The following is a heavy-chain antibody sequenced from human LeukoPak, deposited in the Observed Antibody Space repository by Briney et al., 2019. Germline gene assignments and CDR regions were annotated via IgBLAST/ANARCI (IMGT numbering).Heavy chain of an antibody. V-gene: IGHV3-7*01. Sequence: GGSLRLSCAASGFTFSSYWMSWVRQAPGKGLEWVANIKQDESEKKYVDSVKGRFTISRDNAKNSLYLQMNSLRPEDTAVYYCVRDGGIIAAVWGQGTLVTVSS. J-gene: IGHJ4*02. CDR1: GFTFSSYW. CDR3: VRDGGIIAAV. CDR2: IKQDESEK. D-gene: IGHD6-13*01.